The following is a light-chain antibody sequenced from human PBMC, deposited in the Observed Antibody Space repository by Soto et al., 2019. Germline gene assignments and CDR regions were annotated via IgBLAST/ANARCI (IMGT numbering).Light chain of an antibody. CDR3: QQYESYPMT. V-gene: IGKV1-5*03. CDR1: QSISSW. CDR2: KAS. Sequence: DSQMTQYPSTLSASVGDRVTITCRASQSISSWLAWYQQKPGRAPKLLISKASTLQSGVPVRFSGSGSGTEFTLTISSLQPEDFATYYCQQYESYPMTFGGGTKVEIK. J-gene: IGKJ4*01.